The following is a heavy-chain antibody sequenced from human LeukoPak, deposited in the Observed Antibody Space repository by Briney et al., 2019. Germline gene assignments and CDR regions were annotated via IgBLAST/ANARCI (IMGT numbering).Heavy chain of an antibody. J-gene: IGHJ4*02. CDR2: IYHSGST. CDR3: ARLYYDFWSGYSYFDY. CDR1: GYSISSGYY. V-gene: IGHV4-38-2*01. Sequence: SETLSLTCAVSGYSISSGYYWGWSRQPAGKGVERIGSIYHSGSTYYNPSLKRRVTISVDTSKNKFSLKLSSVTAADTAVYYCARLYYDFWSGYSYFDYWGQGTLVTVSS. D-gene: IGHD3-3*01.